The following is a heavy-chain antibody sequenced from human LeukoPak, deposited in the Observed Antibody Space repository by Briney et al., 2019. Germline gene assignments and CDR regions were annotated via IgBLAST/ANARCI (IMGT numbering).Heavy chain of an antibody. V-gene: IGHV4-34*01. Sequence: KXSETLSLTCAVYGGSFSGYYWSWIRQPPGKGLEWIGEINHSGSTNYNPSLKSRVTISVDTSKNQFSLKLSSVTAADTAVYYCAGYGGSSFERFDYWGQGTLVTVSS. D-gene: IGHD6-6*01. CDR1: GGSFSGYY. J-gene: IGHJ4*02. CDR2: INHSGST. CDR3: AGYGGSSFERFDY.